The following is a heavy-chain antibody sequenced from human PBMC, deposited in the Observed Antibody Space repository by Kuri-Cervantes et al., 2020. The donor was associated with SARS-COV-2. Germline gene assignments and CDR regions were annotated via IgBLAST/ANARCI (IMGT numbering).Heavy chain of an antibody. CDR2: INPNSGGT. CDR3: ARGMVRGLIQSYYYGMDV. D-gene: IGHD3-10*01. CDR1: GYTFTGYY. Sequence: GESLKISCKASGYTFTGYYMHWVRQAPGQGLEWMGWINPNSGGTNYAQKFQGWVTMTRDTSISTVYMELSRLRSDDTAVYYCARGMVRGLIQSYYYGMDVWGQGTTVTVSS. V-gene: IGHV1-2*04. J-gene: IGHJ6*02.